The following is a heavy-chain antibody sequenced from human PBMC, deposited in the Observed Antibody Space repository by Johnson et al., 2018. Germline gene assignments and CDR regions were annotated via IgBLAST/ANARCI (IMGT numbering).Heavy chain of an antibody. CDR1: GFTFSIYS. CDR2: ISGSGEST. Sequence: VQLVESGGGLAQPGGSLRLSCAASGFTFSIYSMSWVRQAPGKGPEWVSSISGSGESTYYADSVKGRFTLSRDNSMNTLYLQINSLRAGDTAVYYCAKVGMEMATARGFDIWGQGTMVTVSS. CDR3: AKVGMEMATARGFDI. V-gene: IGHV3-23*04. J-gene: IGHJ3*02. D-gene: IGHD5-24*01.